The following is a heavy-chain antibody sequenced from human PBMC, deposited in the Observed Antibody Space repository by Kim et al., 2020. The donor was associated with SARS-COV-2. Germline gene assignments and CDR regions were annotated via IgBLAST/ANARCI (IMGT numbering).Heavy chain of an antibody. D-gene: IGHD6-19*01. CDR3: ASLTRVAGPTSYYYYGMDV. V-gene: IGHV4-34*01. J-gene: IGHJ6*02. Sequence: SETLSLTCAVYGGSFSGYYWSWIRQPPGKGLEWIGEINHSGSTNYNPSLKSRVTISVDTSKNQFSLKLSSVTAADTAVYYCASLTRVAGPTSYYYYGMDVWGQGTTVTVSS. CDR1: GGSFSGYY. CDR2: INHSGST.